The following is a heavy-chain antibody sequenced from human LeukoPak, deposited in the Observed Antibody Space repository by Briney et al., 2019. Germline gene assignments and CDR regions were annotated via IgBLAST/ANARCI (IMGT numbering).Heavy chain of an antibody. J-gene: IGHJ3*01. CDR2: ISRAGDRT. CDR1: GFIFSSYD. Sequence: GGSLRLSCVGSGFIFSSYDMGWVRQAPGKGLEWVSSISRAGDRTYYEDSVKGRFTISRDNSRNTMYLQMNSLRAEDMAVYYCARGESFAFDVWGQGTMVTVSS. CDR3: ARGESFAFDV. V-gene: IGHV3-23*01.